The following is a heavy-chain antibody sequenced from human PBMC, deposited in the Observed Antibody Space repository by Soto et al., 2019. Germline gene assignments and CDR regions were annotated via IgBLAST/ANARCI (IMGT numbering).Heavy chain of an antibody. CDR3: ARVRRGEGDWYFDL. J-gene: IGHJ2*01. Sequence: PGGSLRLSCAASGFTFSDYYMSWIRQAPGKGLEWVSYISSSGSTIYYADSVKGRFTISRDNAKNSLHLQRNSLRAEDTAVYYCARVRRGEGDWYFDLWGRGTLVTVSS. D-gene: IGHD3-10*01. CDR1: GFTFSDYY. CDR2: ISSSGSTI. V-gene: IGHV3-11*01.